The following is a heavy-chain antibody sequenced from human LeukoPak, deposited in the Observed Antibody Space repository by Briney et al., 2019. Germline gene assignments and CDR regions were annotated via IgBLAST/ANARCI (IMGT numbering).Heavy chain of an antibody. Sequence: ASVKVSCKASGGTFSSYAISWVRQAPGQGLEWMGGIIPIFGTANYAQKFQGRVTITADKSTSTAYMELSSLRSEDTAVYYCASEYYDRSGAGGTIGAFDIWGQGTMVTVSS. D-gene: IGHD3-22*01. CDR3: ASEYYDRSGAGGTIGAFDI. CDR2: IIPIFGTA. CDR1: GGTFSSYA. V-gene: IGHV1-69*06. J-gene: IGHJ3*02.